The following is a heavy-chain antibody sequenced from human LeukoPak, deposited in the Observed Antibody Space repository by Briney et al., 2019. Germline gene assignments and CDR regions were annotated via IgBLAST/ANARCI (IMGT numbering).Heavy chain of an antibody. CDR2: ISAYNGNT. D-gene: IGHD3-10*01. CDR3: AREQRKNADMVRYYYYVMDV. V-gene: IGHV1-18*01. Sequence: ASVKVSCKASRYTFTSYGISWVRQAPGQGLEWMGWISAYNGNTKYAQKLQGRVTMTTDTSTSTAYMELRSLRSDEPAVYYCAREQRKNADMVRYYYYVMDVWGQGTTVTVSS. J-gene: IGHJ6*02. CDR1: RYTFTSYG.